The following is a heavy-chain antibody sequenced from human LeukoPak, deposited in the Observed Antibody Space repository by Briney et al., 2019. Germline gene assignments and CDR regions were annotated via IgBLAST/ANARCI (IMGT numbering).Heavy chain of an antibody. Sequence: NPSETLSLTCAVYGGSFSGYYWSWIRQPPGKGLEWIGEINHSGSTNYNPSLKSRVTISVDTSKNQFSLKLSSVTAADTAMYYCASVARGYSGSYYLGYWGQGTLVTVSS. CDR3: ASVARGYSGSYYLGY. J-gene: IGHJ4*02. CDR1: GGSFSGYY. D-gene: IGHD1-26*01. V-gene: IGHV4-34*01. CDR2: INHSGST.